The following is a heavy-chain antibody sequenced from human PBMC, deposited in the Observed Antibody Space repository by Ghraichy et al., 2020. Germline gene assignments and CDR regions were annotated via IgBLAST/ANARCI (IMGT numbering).Heavy chain of an antibody. Sequence: LSLTCAASGFSISQYWMTWVRQAPGEGLVWVANINQDGSTIYYLDSVKGRFTISRDNAKNSLYLEMNSLRAEDTAVYYCVRAIGGSASYWGQGTRVSVSS. V-gene: IGHV3-7*01. D-gene: IGHD3-16*01. CDR1: GFSISQYW. J-gene: IGHJ4*02. CDR3: VRAIGGSASY. CDR2: INQDGSTI.